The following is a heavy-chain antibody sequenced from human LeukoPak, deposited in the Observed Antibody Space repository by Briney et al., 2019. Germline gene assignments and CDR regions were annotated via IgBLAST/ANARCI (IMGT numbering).Heavy chain of an antibody. D-gene: IGHD1-7*01. V-gene: IGHV1-18*01. CDR2: ISAYNGNT. J-gene: IGHJ4*02. CDR1: GYTFTSYG. Sequence: ASVKVSCKASGYTFTSYGISWVRQAPGQGLEWMGWISAYNGNTNYAQKLQGRVTMTTDTSTSTAYMELRSLRSDDTAVYYCARGQEGNWNYFATDYWGQGTLVTVSS. CDR3: ARGQEGNWNYFATDY.